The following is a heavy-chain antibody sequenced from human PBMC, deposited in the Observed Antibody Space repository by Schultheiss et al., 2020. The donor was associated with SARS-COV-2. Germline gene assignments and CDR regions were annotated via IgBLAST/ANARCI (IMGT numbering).Heavy chain of an antibody. Sequence: SETLSLTCAVYGGSVTNYYWSWIRQHPGKGLEWIGYIYYSGSTYYNPSLKSRVTISVDTSKNQFSLKLSSVTAADTAVYYCARAGGVCSGGSCYSGNWFDPWGQGTLVTVSS. CDR3: ARAGGVCSGGSCYSGNWFDP. J-gene: IGHJ5*02. V-gene: IGHV4-59*02. CDR1: GGSVTNYY. D-gene: IGHD2-15*01. CDR2: IYYSGST.